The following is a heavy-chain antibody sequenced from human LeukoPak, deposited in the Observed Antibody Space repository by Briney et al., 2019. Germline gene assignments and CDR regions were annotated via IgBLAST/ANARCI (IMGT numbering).Heavy chain of an antibody. CDR1: GFTFSDYY. V-gene: IGHV4-31*02. CDR2: IYYSGST. Sequence: LRLSCAASGFTFSDYYMSWIRQHPGKGLEWIGYIYYSGSTYYNPSLKSRVTISVDTSRNQFSLKLSSVTAADTAVYYCARESRDYRGRDYYYGMDVWGQGTTVTVSS. J-gene: IGHJ6*02. CDR3: ARESRDYRGRDYYYGMDV. D-gene: IGHD4-23*01.